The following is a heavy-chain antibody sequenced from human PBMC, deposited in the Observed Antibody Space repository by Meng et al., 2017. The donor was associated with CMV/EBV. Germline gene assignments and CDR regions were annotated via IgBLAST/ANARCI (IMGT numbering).Heavy chain of an antibody. Sequence: FTLHNYAMYWVRQAPAKGLEYVSSVSDDGAIKYYARSVEGRFTVSRDNSKNTLSLQMASLRADDMAVYYCARVSGPCGSINCYSAFDCWGQGTLVTVSS. CDR3: ARVSGPCGSINCYSAFDC. V-gene: IGHV3-64*01. CDR2: VSDDGAIK. D-gene: IGHD2-2*01. J-gene: IGHJ4*02. CDR1: FTLHNYA.